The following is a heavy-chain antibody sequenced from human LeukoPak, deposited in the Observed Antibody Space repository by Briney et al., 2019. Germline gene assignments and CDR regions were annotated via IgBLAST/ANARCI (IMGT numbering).Heavy chain of an antibody. CDR2: INHSGST. Sequence: SETLSLTCAVYGGSFSGYYWSWIRQPPGKGLEWIGEINHSGSTNYNPSLKSRVTISVDTSKNQFSLKLSSVTAADTAVYYCARLSGRGGFDYWGQGTLVTVSS. V-gene: IGHV4-34*01. D-gene: IGHD1-26*01. CDR1: GGSFSGYY. J-gene: IGHJ4*02. CDR3: ARLSGRGGFDY.